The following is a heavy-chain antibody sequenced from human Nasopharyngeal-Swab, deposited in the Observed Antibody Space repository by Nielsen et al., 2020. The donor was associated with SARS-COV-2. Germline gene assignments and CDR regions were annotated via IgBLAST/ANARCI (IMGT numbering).Heavy chain of an antibody. J-gene: IGHJ4*02. CDR2: IYYNGST. D-gene: IGHD3-3*01. CDR1: GGSFSSYY. V-gene: IGHV4-59*01. CDR3: ARARGTIFGVVTAPGYFDY. Sequence: GSLRLSCKVAGGSFSSYYWSWIRQPPGKGLEWIGYIYYNGSTNYNPSLKSRVTISIDTSKNQFSLKLSSVTAADTAVYYCARARGTIFGVVTAPGYFDYWGQGTLVTVSS.